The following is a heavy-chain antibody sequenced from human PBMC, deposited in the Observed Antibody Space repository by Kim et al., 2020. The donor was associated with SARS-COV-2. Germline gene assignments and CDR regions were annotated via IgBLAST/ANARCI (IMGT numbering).Heavy chain of an antibody. Sequence: GGSLRLSCAASGFTFSSYAMTWVRQAPGKGLEWVSAIGSGGATYYADSVKGRFTIYRDNSKNTLYLQMNSLRVDDTAVYYCAKEGPRPPDWIDPSGQGTL. CDR2: IGSGGAT. CDR1: GFTFSSYA. J-gene: IGHJ5*02. CDR3: AKEGPRPPDWIDP. V-gene: IGHV3-23*01.